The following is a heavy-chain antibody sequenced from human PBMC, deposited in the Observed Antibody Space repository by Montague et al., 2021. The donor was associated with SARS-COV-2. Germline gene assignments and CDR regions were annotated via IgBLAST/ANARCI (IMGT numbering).Heavy chain of an antibody. CDR2: IYSGLST. V-gene: IGHV3-66*02. Sequence: RRLSFAASGIPVSSNYMSWVRQAPGKGLEWVSVIYSGLSTYYADSVKGRFTISRDDSKNTLYLQMNRLRAEDTAVYYCARDLGLGGGYGMDVWGQGTTVTVSS. D-gene: IGHD3-16*01. J-gene: IGHJ6*02. CDR3: ARDLGLGGGYGMDV. CDR1: GIPVSSNY.